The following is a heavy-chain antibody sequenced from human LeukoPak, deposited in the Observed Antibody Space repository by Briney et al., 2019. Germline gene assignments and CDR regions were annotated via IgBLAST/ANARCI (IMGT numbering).Heavy chain of an antibody. Sequence: ASVKVSCKASGYTCTGYYMHWVRQAPGQGLEWMGWINPNSGGTNYAQKFQGRVTMTRDTSISTAYMELSRLRSDDTAVYYCARGGYCSSTSCFRHIDYWGQGTLVTVSS. V-gene: IGHV1-2*02. CDR2: INPNSGGT. CDR1: GYTCTGYY. D-gene: IGHD2-2*01. J-gene: IGHJ4*02. CDR3: ARGGYCSSTSCFRHIDY.